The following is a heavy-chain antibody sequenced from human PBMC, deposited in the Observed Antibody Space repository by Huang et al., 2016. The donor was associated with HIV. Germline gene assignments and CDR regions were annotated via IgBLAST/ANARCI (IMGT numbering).Heavy chain of an antibody. CDR2: IYYSGSN. CDR1: GGSIRSDNYY. D-gene: IGHD3-10*01. J-gene: IGHJ4*02. CDR3: ARLPGSITMIRGVITDPY. Sequence: QLQLQESGPGLVKPSETLSLTCTVSGGSIRSDNYYWGWIRQPPGKGLEWIGSIYYSGSNYYNPSLKSRVTITGDTSKNQFSLKMRSVTAADTAVYYCARLPGSITMIRGVITDPYWGQGTLVTVSS. V-gene: IGHV4-39*01.